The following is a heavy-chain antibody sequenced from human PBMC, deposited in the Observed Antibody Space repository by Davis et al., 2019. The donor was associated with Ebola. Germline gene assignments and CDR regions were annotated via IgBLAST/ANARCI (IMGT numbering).Heavy chain of an antibody. D-gene: IGHD4-17*01. Sequence: SETLSLTFAIPGDSVPSNSAAWNWIRQSPSRGLEWLGRTYYRSKWYNDYAVSVKSRITINPDTSKNQFSLKLSSVTAADTAVYYCARFTVTTPRCGMDVWGQGTTVTVSS. CDR2: TYYRSKWYN. CDR1: GDSVPSNSAA. V-gene: IGHV6-1*01. J-gene: IGHJ6*02. CDR3: ARFTVTTPRCGMDV.